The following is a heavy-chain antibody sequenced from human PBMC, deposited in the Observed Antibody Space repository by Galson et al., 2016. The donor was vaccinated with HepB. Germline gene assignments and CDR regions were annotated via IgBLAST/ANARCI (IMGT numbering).Heavy chain of an antibody. CDR1: GRSFSGYY. Sequence: KVSCKAAGRSFSGYYLHWVRQAPGQGLEWMGWINPDSGYTNLAQKFQARVTMTRDTSRTTVYIELTNLRSDDTAVYFCAREPPSYETRTGFDTWGQGTLVSVS. J-gene: IGHJ5*02. CDR3: AREPPSYETRTGFDT. V-gene: IGHV1-2*02. D-gene: IGHD3/OR15-3a*01. CDR2: INPDSGYT.